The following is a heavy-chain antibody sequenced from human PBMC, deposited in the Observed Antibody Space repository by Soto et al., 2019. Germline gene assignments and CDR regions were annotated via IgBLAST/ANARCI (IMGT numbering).Heavy chain of an antibody. CDR2: ISFDGSNE. Sequence: GGSLRLSCTVSGFTFSSFPFHWVRQAPGKGLEWVALISFDGSNEHYADSVKGRFIISRDNSKNTLYLQMNNLRPEDTAMFYCARDDSGYALDYWGQGTLVTVSS. V-gene: IGHV3-30-3*01. D-gene: IGHD5-12*01. J-gene: IGHJ4*02. CDR3: ARDDSGYALDY. CDR1: GFTFSSFP.